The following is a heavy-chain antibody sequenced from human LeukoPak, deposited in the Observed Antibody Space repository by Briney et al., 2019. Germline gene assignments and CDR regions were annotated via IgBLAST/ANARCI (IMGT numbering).Heavy chain of an antibody. J-gene: IGHJ6*03. Sequence: SETLFLTCAVYGGSFSGYYWSWIRQPPGKGLEWIGEINHSGSTNYNPSLKSRVTISVDTSKNQFSLKLSSVTAADTAVYYCARGGPDLWFGAYYYYYYMDVWGKGTTVTVSS. D-gene: IGHD3-10*01. CDR2: INHSGST. CDR1: GGSFSGYY. V-gene: IGHV4-34*01. CDR3: ARGGPDLWFGAYYYYYYMDV.